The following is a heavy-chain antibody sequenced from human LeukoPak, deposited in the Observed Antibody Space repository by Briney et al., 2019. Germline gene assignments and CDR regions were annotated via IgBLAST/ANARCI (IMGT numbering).Heavy chain of an antibody. CDR3: ARLFHPALSGNYPFDY. Sequence: PSETLSLTCIVSGGSINIYYWSWIRQPPGKGLERIAYFYYSGSTSYNPSLKSRVTISVDTSKNQFSLKLNSVTAADTAMYYCARLFHPALSGNYPFDYWGQGTLVTVSS. CDR1: GGSINIYY. CDR2: FYYSGST. D-gene: IGHD1-26*01. J-gene: IGHJ4*02. V-gene: IGHV4-59*01.